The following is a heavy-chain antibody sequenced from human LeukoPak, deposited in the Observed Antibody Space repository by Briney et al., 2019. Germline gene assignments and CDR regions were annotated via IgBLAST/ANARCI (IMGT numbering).Heavy chain of an antibody. CDR1: GGSISSSSYY. CDR2: IYYSGST. Sequence: SETLSLTCTVSGGSISSSSYYGGWIRQPPGKGLEWIGSIYYSGSTYYNPSLKSRVTISVDTSKNQFSLKLSSVTAADTAVYYCARQSGGFHITGTYSYNWFDPWGQGTLVTVSS. V-gene: IGHV4-39*01. D-gene: IGHD1-7*01. CDR3: ARQSGGFHITGTYSYNWFDP. J-gene: IGHJ5*02.